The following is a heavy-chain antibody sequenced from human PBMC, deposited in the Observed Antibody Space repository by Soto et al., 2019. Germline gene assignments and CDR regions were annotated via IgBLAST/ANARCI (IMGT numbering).Heavy chain of an antibody. V-gene: IGHV3-48*01. D-gene: IGHD5-18*01. CDR3: ARDRYSYGLGRY. CDR1: GFTFSSYN. CDR2: ISSSSSTI. Sequence: EVQLVDSGGGLVQPGGSLRLSCVGSGFTFSSYNMNWGRQAPGKGLEWISYISSSSSTIYYADSVKGRFTISRDNAKNSLYLQMNSLRAEDTAVYYCARDRYSYGLGRYWGQGTLVTVSS. J-gene: IGHJ4*02.